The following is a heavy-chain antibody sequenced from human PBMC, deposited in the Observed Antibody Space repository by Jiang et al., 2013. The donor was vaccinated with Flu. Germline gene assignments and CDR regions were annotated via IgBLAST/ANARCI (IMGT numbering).Heavy chain of an antibody. J-gene: IGHJ6*02. V-gene: IGHV6-1*01. D-gene: IGHD3-16*02. CDR3: ARFVGDYDYVWGSYHGYYGMDV. CDR1: GDSVSSNSAA. Sequence: SQTLSLTCAISGDSVSSNSAAWNWIRQSPSRGLEWLGRTYYRSKWYNDYAVSVKSRITINPDTSKNQFSLQLNSVTPEDTAVYYCARFVGDYDYVWGSYHGYYGMDVWGQGTTVTVSS. CDR2: TYYRSKWYN.